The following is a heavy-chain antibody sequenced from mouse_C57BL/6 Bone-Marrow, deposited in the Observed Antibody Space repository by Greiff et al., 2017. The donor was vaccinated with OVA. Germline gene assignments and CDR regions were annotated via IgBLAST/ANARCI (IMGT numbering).Heavy chain of an antibody. V-gene: IGHV10-1*01. J-gene: IGHJ4*01. CDR3: VRLTMDY. Sequence: VKDRFTISRDDPESMLYLQMNNLKTEDTAMYYCVRLTMDYWGQGTSVTVSS.